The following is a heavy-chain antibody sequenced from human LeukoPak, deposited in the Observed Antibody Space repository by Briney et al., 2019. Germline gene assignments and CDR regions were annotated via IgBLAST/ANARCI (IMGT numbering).Heavy chain of an antibody. V-gene: IGHV3-7*01. J-gene: IGHJ4*02. CDR3: ARSNIVGCTSGRFCGY. D-gene: IGHD2-21*01. CDR1: GFTFSSYW. CDR2: INQDGGEI. Sequence: GGSLRLSCVASGFTFSSYWMSWVRQSPGRGPEWVANINQDGGEIYYVDSVKGRFIISRDNAKSSLSLQMKSLRVEDAAVYYCARSNIVGCTSGRFCGYWGQGTLVTVSS.